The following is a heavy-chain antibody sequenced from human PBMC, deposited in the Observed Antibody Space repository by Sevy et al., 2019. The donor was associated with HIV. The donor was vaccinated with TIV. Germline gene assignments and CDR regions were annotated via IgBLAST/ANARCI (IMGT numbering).Heavy chain of an antibody. V-gene: IGHV3-49*03. CDR2: IRSKAYGGTT. CDR3: TRGGAYSSGWSYFDY. J-gene: IGHJ4*02. D-gene: IGHD6-19*01. CDR1: GFIFGDFA. Sequence: GGSLRLSCTASGFIFGDFAMSWFRQAPGKGLEWVGFIRSKAYGGTTEYAASVRDRFTISRDDSKRIADLQMNSLKTEDTAVYYCTRGGAYSSGWSYFDYWGQGTLVTVSS.